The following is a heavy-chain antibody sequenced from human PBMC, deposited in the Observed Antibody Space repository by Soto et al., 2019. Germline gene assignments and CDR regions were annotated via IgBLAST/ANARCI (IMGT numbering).Heavy chain of an antibody. Sequence: ASVKVSCKASGYSFTTSGITWVRQAPGQGLEWMGWISTYNGNTNYAQKLQDRVTLTTDTSTSTAYMELRSLRSDDTAVYYCARRLYGDYDYWGQGPLVTVS. D-gene: IGHD4-17*01. J-gene: IGHJ4*02. CDR2: ISTYNGNT. CDR1: GYSFTTSG. V-gene: IGHV1-18*01. CDR3: ARRLYGDYDY.